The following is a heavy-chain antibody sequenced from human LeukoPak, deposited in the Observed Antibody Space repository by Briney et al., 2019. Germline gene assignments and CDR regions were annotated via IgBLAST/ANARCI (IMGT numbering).Heavy chain of an antibody. D-gene: IGHD4-17*01. J-gene: IGHJ4*02. V-gene: IGHV3-74*01. CDR1: GYTFSGYW. CDR2: ISRDGSSI. CDR3: GREGATVSTQIDY. Sequence: PGGSLRLSCAASGYTFSGYWMQWVRQAPAKGLVWVSRISRDGSSISYADSVNGRFTISRDNAKNTLYLQMNSLRAEDTAVYFCGREGATVSTQIDYWGQGTLATVSS.